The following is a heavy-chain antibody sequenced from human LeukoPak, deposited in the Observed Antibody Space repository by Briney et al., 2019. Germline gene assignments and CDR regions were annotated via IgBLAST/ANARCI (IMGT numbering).Heavy chain of an antibody. Sequence: PSQTLSLTCTVSGDSISSGSYYWSWIRQPAGEGLEWIGRIYSSGRTHYSPSLKSRVAISVDTSKNRFSLRLSSVTAADTAVYYCARAEGASAYYYDSSGPTPFDPWGQGTLVTVSS. V-gene: IGHV4-61*02. CDR3: ARAEGASAYYYDSSGPTPFDP. D-gene: IGHD3-22*01. CDR1: GDSISSGSYY. CDR2: IYSSGRT. J-gene: IGHJ5*02.